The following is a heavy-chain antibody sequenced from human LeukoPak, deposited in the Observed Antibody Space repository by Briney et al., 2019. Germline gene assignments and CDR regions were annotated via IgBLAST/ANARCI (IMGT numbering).Heavy chain of an antibody. CDR3: ARAFGGAHQFDY. V-gene: IGHV3-21*01. D-gene: IGHD3-10*01. J-gene: IGHJ4*02. CDR1: GFTFSSYS. Sequence: GGSLRLSCAASGFTFSSYSMNWVRQAPGKGLEWVSSISSSSSYIYYADSVKGRFTISRDNAKNSLYLQMNSLRAEDTAVYYCARAFGGAHQFDYWGQGTLVTVSS. CDR2: ISSSSSYI.